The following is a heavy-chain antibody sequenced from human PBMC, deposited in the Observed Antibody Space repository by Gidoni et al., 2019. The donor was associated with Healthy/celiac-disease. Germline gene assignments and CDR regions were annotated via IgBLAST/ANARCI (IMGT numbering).Heavy chain of an antibody. J-gene: IGHJ4*02. CDR2: ISYDGSNK. CDR3: AKDMNMLTGPFDY. V-gene: IGHV3-30*18. D-gene: IGHD3-9*01. CDR1: GSTFSSSG. Sequence: QMQLVEPGRGVVQPGRSLRLSCAASGSTFSSSGMNWVRQAPVKGLVWVSVISYDGSNKYYADSVKGRFTISRDNSKNTLYLQMNSLRAEDTAVYYCAKDMNMLTGPFDYWGQGTLVTVSS.